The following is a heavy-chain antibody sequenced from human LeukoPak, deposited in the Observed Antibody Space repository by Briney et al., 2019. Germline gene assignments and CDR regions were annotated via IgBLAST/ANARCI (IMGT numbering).Heavy chain of an antibody. CDR1: GGSFSGYY. V-gene: IGHV4-34*01. CDR2: INHNGST. Sequence: ASETLSLTCAVYGGSFSGYYWSWIRQPPGKGLEWIGEINHNGSTNYNPSLKSRVTISVDTSKNQFSLKLSSVTAADTAVYYCARGGTYYDYVWGSYRGYYFDYWGQGTLVTVSS. D-gene: IGHD3-16*01. CDR3: ARGGTYYDYVWGSYRGYYFDY. J-gene: IGHJ4*02.